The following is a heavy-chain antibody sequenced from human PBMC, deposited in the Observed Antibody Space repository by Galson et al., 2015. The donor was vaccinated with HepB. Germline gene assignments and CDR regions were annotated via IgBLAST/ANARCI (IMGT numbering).Heavy chain of an antibody. Sequence: SLRLSCAASGFTFSSYAMHWVRQAPGKGLEWVTIMSYDGSTRHYADSVRGRFTISRDNSNNTLYLQMDSLRAEDTAVYYCASPSSPFCVSNICRHFHFWGQGTLVTVSS. CDR3: ASPSSPFCVSNICRHFHF. D-gene: IGHD4-11*01. V-gene: IGHV3-30*04. CDR1: GFTFSSYA. J-gene: IGHJ4*02. CDR2: MSYDGSTR.